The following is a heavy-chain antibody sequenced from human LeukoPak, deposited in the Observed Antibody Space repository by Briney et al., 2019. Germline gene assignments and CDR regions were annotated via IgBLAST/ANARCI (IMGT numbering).Heavy chain of an antibody. Sequence: ASVKVSCKASGYTFTSYGISWVRQAPGQGLGWMGWISAYNGNTNYAQKLQGRVTMTTDTSTSTAYMELRSLRSDDTAVYYCARVHLSIVGATDYWYFDLWGRGTLVTVSS. V-gene: IGHV1-18*01. D-gene: IGHD1-26*01. CDR1: GYTFTSYG. CDR3: ARVHLSIVGATDYWYFDL. J-gene: IGHJ2*01. CDR2: ISAYNGNT.